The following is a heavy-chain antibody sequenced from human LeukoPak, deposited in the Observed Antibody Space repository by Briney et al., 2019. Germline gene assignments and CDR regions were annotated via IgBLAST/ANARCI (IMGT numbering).Heavy chain of an antibody. CDR2: IYYSGST. CDR3: ARHLAKARDY. J-gene: IGHJ4*02. V-gene: IGHV4-39*01. Sequence: PSETLSLTCTVSGGSISSSSYCWGWIRQPPGKGLEWIGSIYYSGSTYYNPSLKSRVTISVDTSKNQFSLKLSSVTAADTAVYYCARHLAKARDYWGQGTLVTVSS. CDR1: GGSISSSSYC.